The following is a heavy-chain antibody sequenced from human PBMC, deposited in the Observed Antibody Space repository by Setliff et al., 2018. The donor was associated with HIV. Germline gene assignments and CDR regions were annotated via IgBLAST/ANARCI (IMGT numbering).Heavy chain of an antibody. CDR3: ARAPIPYHDFWSGQREGWFDP. D-gene: IGHD3-3*01. V-gene: IGHV4-59*11. CDR2: IYYSGST. J-gene: IGHJ5*02. CDR1: GGSISSHY. Sequence: PSETLSLTCTVSGGSISSHYWSWIRQPPGKGLEWIGYIYYSGSTNYNPSLKSRVTISVDTSKNQFSLKLSSVTAADTAVYYCARAPIPYHDFWSGQREGWFDPWGQGILVTVSS.